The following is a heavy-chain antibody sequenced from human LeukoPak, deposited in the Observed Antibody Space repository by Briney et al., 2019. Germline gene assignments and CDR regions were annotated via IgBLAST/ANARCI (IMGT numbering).Heavy chain of an antibody. CDR3: ARAVREITIFGVVIRLDAFDI. V-gene: IGHV1-46*01. CDR1: GYTFTSYY. J-gene: IGHJ3*02. CDR2: INPSGGST. Sequence: ASVKVSCKASGYTFTSYYMHWVRQAPGQGLEWMGIINPSGGSTSYARKFQGRVTMTRDMSTSTVYMELSSLRSEDTAVYYCARAVREITIFGVVIRLDAFDIWGQGTMVTVSS. D-gene: IGHD3-3*01.